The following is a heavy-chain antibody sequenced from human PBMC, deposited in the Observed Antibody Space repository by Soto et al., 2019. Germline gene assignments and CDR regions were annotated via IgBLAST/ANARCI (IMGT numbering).Heavy chain of an antibody. V-gene: IGHV3-30*18. J-gene: IGHJ4*02. Sequence: QPGGSLRLSCAASGSTFSSYGMHWVRQAPGKGLEWVAVISYDGSNKYYADSVKGRFTISRDNSKNTLYLQMNSLRAEDTAVYYCAKDTHPKVATIIGYFDYWGQGTLVTVSS. CDR2: ISYDGSNK. D-gene: IGHD5-12*01. CDR3: AKDTHPKVATIIGYFDY. CDR1: GSTFSSYG.